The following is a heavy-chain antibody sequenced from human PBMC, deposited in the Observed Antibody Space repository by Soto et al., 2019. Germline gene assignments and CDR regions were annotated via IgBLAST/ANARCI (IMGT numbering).Heavy chain of an antibody. V-gene: IGHV6-1*01. D-gene: IGHD3-9*01. Sequence: PSQTLSLTCAISGDSVSSNSAAWNWFRQSPSRGLEWLGRTYYSSKWYNDYAVSVKGRITINPDTSKNQFSLQLNSVTPEDTAVYYCARTGYYTHYYYYGMDVWGQGTTVTVSS. CDR1: GDSVSSNSAA. CDR3: ARTGYYTHYYYYGMDV. CDR2: TYYSSKWYN. J-gene: IGHJ6*02.